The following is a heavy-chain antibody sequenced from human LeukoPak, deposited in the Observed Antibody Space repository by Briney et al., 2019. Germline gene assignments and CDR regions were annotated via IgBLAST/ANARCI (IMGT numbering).Heavy chain of an antibody. D-gene: IGHD5-18*01. J-gene: IGHJ4*02. Sequence: QPGGSLRLSCVASGFTFSSYEMNWVRQAPGKGLEWVSYISSSGSTIYYADSVKGRFTISRDNSKNTLYLQMNSLRAEDTAVYYCARSGYSYGYESIFDYWGQGTLVTVSS. V-gene: IGHV3-48*03. CDR3: ARSGYSYGYESIFDY. CDR1: GFTFSSYE. CDR2: ISSSGSTI.